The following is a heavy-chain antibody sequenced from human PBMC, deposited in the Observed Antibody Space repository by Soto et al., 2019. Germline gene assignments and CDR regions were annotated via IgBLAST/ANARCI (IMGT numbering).Heavy chain of an antibody. Sequence: ASVKVSCKASGYSFTGYSMHWVRQAPGKGLEWMGWINAGNGNTKYSQKFQGRVTITRDTSASTAYMELSSLRSEDTAVYYCAREGDIYCSSTSCSNSWFDPWGQGTLVTVSS. CDR3: AREGDIYCSSTSCSNSWFDP. V-gene: IGHV1-3*01. CDR2: INAGNGNT. J-gene: IGHJ5*02. CDR1: GYSFTGYS. D-gene: IGHD2-2*01.